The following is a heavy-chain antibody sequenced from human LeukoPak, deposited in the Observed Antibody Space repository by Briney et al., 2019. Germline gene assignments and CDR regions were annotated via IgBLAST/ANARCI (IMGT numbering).Heavy chain of an antibody. J-gene: IGHJ4*02. CDR1: GFTVSSNY. Sequence: GGSLRLSCAASGFTVSSNYMSWVRQAPGKGLEWVSVIYSGGSTYYADSVKGRFTISRDNPKNTLYLQMKSLRAEDTAVCYCARERNLEIAVAGTIFNYWGQGTLVTVSS. CDR3: ARERNLEIAVAGTIFNY. D-gene: IGHD6-19*01. V-gene: IGHV3-66*01. CDR2: IYSGGST.